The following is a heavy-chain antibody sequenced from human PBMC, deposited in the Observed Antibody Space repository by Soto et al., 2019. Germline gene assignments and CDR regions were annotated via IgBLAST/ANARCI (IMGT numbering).Heavy chain of an antibody. D-gene: IGHD3-22*01. Sequence: GGSLRPSCPASGFIFSPYWMSWVRHAPGKGPEWVANIKRVGSETHYVDSMKGRFTISRGHTKKSLYLQVTSLRVEYTAVYYFARDADDCGSSGYLRYDAFDIWGQGTMVTVAS. V-gene: IGHV3-7*01. CDR1: GFIFSPYW. CDR3: ARDADDCGSSGYLRYDAFDI. CDR2: IKRVGSET. J-gene: IGHJ3*02.